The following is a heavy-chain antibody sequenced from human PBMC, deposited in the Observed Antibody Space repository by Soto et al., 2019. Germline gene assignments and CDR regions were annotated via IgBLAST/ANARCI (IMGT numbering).Heavy chain of an antibody. CDR2: IYWDDDK. J-gene: IGHJ4*02. CDR1: GFSLSTSGVG. Sequence: QITLKESGPPLVKPTQTLTLTCTFSGFSLSTSGVGVGWIRQPPGKALEWLALIYWDDDKRYSPSLKSRLTLTKDTTKNQVVLTMANMDPVDTATYYCAHLADIVVVPTWGYFDYWGQRTLVTVSS. CDR3: AHLADIVVVPTWGYFDY. V-gene: IGHV2-5*02. D-gene: IGHD2-2*01.